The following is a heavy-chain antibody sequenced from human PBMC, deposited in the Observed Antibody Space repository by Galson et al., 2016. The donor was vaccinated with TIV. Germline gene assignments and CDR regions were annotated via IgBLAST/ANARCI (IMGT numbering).Heavy chain of an antibody. V-gene: IGHV3-9*01. CDR1: GFSFGDYA. CDR3: AKDPRGGCDNANCYVYSFYYYGFDV. J-gene: IGHJ6*02. D-gene: IGHD2-2*01. CDR2: ISWNSGNI. Sequence: SLRLSCAASGFSFGDYAMHWVRQAPGKGLEWVSGISWNSGNIAYAESVKGRFTITRDNAKNSLYLQMNSLRVEDTALYYCAKDPRGGCDNANCYVYSFYYYGFDVWGLGTTVTVSS.